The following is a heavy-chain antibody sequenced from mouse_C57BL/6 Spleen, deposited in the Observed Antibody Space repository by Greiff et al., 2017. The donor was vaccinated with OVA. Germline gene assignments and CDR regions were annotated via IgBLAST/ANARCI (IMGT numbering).Heavy chain of an antibody. CDR3: ARLEYAMDY. Sequence: VKLMESGPGLVQPSQSLSITCTVSGFSLTSYGVHWVRQSPGKGLEWLGVIWSGGSTDYNAAFISRLSISKDNSKSQVFFKMNSLQADDTAIYYCARLEYAMDYWGQGTSVTVSS. CDR1: GFSLTSYG. V-gene: IGHV2-2*01. J-gene: IGHJ4*01. CDR2: IWSGGST.